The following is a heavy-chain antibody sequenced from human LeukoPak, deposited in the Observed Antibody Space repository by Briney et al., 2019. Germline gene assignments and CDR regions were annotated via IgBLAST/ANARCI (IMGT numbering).Heavy chain of an antibody. Sequence: SETLSLTCTVSGGSISSGDYYWSWIRQPPGKGLEWIGYIYYSGSTYYNPSLKSRVTISVDTSKNQFSLKLSSVTAADTAVYYCARGGGVTYYDSTGYLWYFDYWGQGTLVTVSS. J-gene: IGHJ4*02. V-gene: IGHV4-30-4*02. CDR3: ARGGGVTYYDSTGYLWYFDY. CDR2: IYYSGST. D-gene: IGHD3-22*01. CDR1: GGSISSGDYY.